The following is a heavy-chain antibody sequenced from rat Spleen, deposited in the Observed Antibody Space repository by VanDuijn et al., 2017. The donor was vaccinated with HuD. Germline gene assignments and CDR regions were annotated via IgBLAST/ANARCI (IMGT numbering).Heavy chain of an antibody. CDR3: STAGSFTDYYFAGGFDY. CDR2: ISYDGGSI. CDR1: GFTFSDYY. D-gene: IGHD1-6*01. Sequence: EVQLVESDGDLVQPGRSLKLSCAASGFTFSDYYMAWVRQAPTRGLEWVATISYDGGSIYYRDSVKGRFTISRDNAKSTLYIQMDSLRSEDTATYYCSTAGSFTDYYFAGGFDYWGQGVMVTVSS. V-gene: IGHV5-20*01. J-gene: IGHJ2*01.